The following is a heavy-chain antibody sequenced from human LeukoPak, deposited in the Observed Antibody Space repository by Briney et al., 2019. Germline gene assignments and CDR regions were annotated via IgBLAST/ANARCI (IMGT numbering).Heavy chain of an antibody. J-gene: IGHJ3*02. V-gene: IGHV3-30*18. CDR1: GFTFSSYG. D-gene: IGHD2-21*02. Sequence: GGSLRLSCAASGFTFSSYGMHWVRQAPGKGLEWVAVISYDGSNKYYADSVKGRFTISRDNSKNTLYLQMNSLRAEDTAVYYCAKSACGGDCLDAFDIWGQGTMVTVSS. CDR3: AKSACGGDCLDAFDI. CDR2: ISYDGSNK.